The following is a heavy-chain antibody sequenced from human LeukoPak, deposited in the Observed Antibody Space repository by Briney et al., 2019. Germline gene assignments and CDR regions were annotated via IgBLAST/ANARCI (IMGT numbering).Heavy chain of an antibody. Sequence: PGGSLRLSCAASGFTFSRYWMSWVRQAPGKGLEWVANIKQDGSEKYYVDSVKGRFTISRDNAKNSLYLQMNSLRAEDTAVYYCARVYYDTTQDYWGQGTLVTVSS. CDR2: IKQDGSEK. D-gene: IGHD3-22*01. CDR1: GFTFSRYW. CDR3: ARVYYDTTQDY. J-gene: IGHJ4*02. V-gene: IGHV3-7*01.